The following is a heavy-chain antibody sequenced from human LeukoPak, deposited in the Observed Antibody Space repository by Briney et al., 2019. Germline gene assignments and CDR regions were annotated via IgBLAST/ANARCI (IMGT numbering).Heavy chain of an antibody. Sequence: GESLKIPCKGSGYSFTSYWISWVRQMPGNGLEWMGIIYPCDSDTRYNPAFQRQVIISSDKSLSPAYLQWRSLKASDTAMYYCARPYLGGYDIGGYYFEYWGQGTLVSVSS. J-gene: IGHJ4*02. CDR3: ARPYLGGYDIGGYYFEY. CDR1: GYSFTSYW. D-gene: IGHD5-12*01. CDR2: IYPCDSDT. V-gene: IGHV5-51*01.